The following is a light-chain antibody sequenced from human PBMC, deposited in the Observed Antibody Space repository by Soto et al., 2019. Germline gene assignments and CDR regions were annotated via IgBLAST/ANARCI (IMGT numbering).Light chain of an antibody. Sequence: IQLTQSPSTLSASVGDRVTITCRASQGIGTALAWYHQRPGNSPDLLVYDASTLQSGVPSGFSGSGSETDFSLTISGLQPEDFGHYYCQQFNTKPLTFGGGPRVEIK. CDR2: DAS. CDR3: QQFNTKPLT. CDR1: QGIGTA. J-gene: IGKJ4*01. V-gene: IGKV1-13*02.